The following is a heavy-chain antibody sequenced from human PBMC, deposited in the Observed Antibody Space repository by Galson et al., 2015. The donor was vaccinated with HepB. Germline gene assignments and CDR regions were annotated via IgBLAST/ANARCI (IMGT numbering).Heavy chain of an antibody. J-gene: IGHJ3*02. Sequence: LILSCAASGVTFNNYAVTWVRQAPGRGLEWVSGISDNGFRTSYADSVKGRFTISRDNSKKTLYLHMNSLRAEDTAVYHCAKSRKSGWYNGAFDIWGQGTKVTVSS. CDR3: AKSRKSGWYNGAFDI. D-gene: IGHD6-19*01. CDR1: GVTFNNYA. CDR2: ISDNGFRT. V-gene: IGHV3-23*01.